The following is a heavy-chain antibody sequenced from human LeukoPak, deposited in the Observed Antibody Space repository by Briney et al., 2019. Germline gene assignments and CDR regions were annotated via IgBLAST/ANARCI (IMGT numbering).Heavy chain of an antibody. CDR3: ARDLELTYYDSSGYDY. J-gene: IGHJ4*02. D-gene: IGHD3-22*01. CDR1: XFTFSAYL. CDR2: INGDGTST. V-gene: IGHV3-74*01. Sequence: GGSLRLSCAASXFTFSAYLMHWVRQAPGKGLVWVSRINGDGTSTSYADSVKGRFTISRDNANNTLYLEMNSLTAEDTAVYYCARDLELTYYDSSGYDYWGQGTLVTVSS.